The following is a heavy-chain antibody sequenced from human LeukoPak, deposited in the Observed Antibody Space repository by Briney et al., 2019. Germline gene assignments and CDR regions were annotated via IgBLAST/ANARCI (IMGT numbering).Heavy chain of an antibody. CDR1: GFTFDDYA. D-gene: IGHD2/OR15-2a*01. V-gene: IGHV3-9*01. J-gene: IGHJ3*02. Sequence: GGSLSLSCAASGFTFDDYAMHWVRQAPGKGLEWVSGISWNSGSIGYADSVKGRFTISRDNAKNSLYLQMNSLRAEDTALYYCAKEPLSDAFDIWGQGTMVAVSS. CDR2: ISWNSGSI. CDR3: AKEPLSDAFDI.